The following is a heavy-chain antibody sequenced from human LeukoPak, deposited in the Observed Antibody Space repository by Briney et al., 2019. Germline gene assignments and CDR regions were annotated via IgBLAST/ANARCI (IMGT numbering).Heavy chain of an antibody. V-gene: IGHV3-30*02. Sequence: GGSLRLSCAASGFTFSSYGMHWVRQAPGKGLEWVAFIRYDGSNKYYADSVKGRFTISRDNSKNTLYLQMNSLRAEDTAVYYCAKDGGSYYVSSDYWGQGTLVTVSS. D-gene: IGHD1-26*01. CDR3: AKDGGSYYVSSDY. J-gene: IGHJ4*02. CDR2: IRYDGSNK. CDR1: GFTFSSYG.